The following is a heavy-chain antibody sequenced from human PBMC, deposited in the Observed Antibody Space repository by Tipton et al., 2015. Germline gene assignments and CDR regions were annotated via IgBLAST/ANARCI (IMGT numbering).Heavy chain of an antibody. CDR3: ARDVDDYGGNSGPREYYGKDV. J-gene: IGHJ6*02. CDR2: IYYSGST. Sequence: TLSLTCTVSGGTLSSGAYYWNWIRQQPGKGLEWIGYIYYSGSTYYNPSLKSRLTISLDTSKNQFSLKLTSLTAADTAVYYCARDVDDYGGNSGPREYYGKDVWGQGTTVTVSS. V-gene: IGHV4-31*03. D-gene: IGHD4-23*01. CDR1: GGTLSSGAYY.